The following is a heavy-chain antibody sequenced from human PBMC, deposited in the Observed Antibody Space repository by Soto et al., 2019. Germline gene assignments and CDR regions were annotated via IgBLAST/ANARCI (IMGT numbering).Heavy chain of an antibody. D-gene: IGHD4-17*01. J-gene: IGHJ4*02. Sequence: SETLSLTCTVSGGSMSFYYWSWIRQPPGKGLEWIGYTYYSGSTNYNPSLRSRVTILVDMSKNQFSLKMSSVTAADTAVYYCARGGGPTTTTLTTYDYWGQGTLVTVS. V-gene: IGHV4-59*01. CDR1: GGSMSFYY. CDR2: TYYSGST. CDR3: ARGGGPTTTTLTTYDY.